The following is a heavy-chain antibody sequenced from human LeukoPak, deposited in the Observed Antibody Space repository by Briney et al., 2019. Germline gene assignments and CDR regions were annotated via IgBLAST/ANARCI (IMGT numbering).Heavy chain of an antibody. Sequence: GGSLRLSCVASGLTFNSHSMSWVRQAPGMGLEWVSVVSTNGDVTFYADSVKGRFTISRDNSKNTLFLQMNSLRTEDTAVYYCAKLSLSGRSQSADYWGQGTLVTVSS. CDR3: AKLSLSGRSQSADY. CDR1: GLTFNSHS. J-gene: IGHJ4*02. V-gene: IGHV3-23*01. D-gene: IGHD3-10*01. CDR2: VSTNGDVT.